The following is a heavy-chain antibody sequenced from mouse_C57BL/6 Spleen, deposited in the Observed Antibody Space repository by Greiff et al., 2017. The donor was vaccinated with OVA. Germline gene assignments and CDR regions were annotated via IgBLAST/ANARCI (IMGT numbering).Heavy chain of an antibody. CDR3: ARRGDYEGAMDY. Sequence: QVQLKQPGAELVRPGSSVKLSCKASGYTFTSYWMHWVKQRPIQGLEWIGNIDPSDSETHYNQKFRDKATLTVDKSSSTAYMQLSSLTSEDSAVYYCARRGDYEGAMDYWGQGTSVTVSS. J-gene: IGHJ4*01. D-gene: IGHD2-4*01. V-gene: IGHV1-52*01. CDR2: IDPSDSET. CDR1: GYTFTSYW.